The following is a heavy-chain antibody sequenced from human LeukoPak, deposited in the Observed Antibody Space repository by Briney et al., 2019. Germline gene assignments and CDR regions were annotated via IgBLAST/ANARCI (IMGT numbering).Heavy chain of an antibody. J-gene: IGHJ4*02. Sequence: GSLRLSCAASGFIFSDYYMSWIRPAPGEGLEWVSHISSSGSTIYYADSVKGRFTISRDNSKNTLYLQMNSLRAEDTAVYYCAKVYDILTGYAYFDYWGQGTLVTVSS. D-gene: IGHD3-9*01. CDR1: GFIFSDYY. CDR3: AKVYDILTGYAYFDY. V-gene: IGHV3-11*01. CDR2: ISSSGSTI.